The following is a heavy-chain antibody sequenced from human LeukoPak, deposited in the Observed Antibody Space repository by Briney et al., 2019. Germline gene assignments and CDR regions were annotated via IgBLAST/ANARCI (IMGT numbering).Heavy chain of an antibody. V-gene: IGHV3-30*18. CDR2: ISYDGSNK. D-gene: IGHD3-16*01. CDR1: GFTFSRYR. CDR3: AKVAEGGPIDY. Sequence: PGGSLRLSCAASGFTFSRYRLNWVRQAPGKGLEWVAVISYDGSNKYYADSVKGRFTISRDSSKNTLYLQMNSLRAEDTAVYYCAKVAEGGPIDYWGQGTLVTVSS. J-gene: IGHJ4*02.